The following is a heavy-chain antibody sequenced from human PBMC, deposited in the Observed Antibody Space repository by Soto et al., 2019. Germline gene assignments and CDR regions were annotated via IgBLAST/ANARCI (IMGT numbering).Heavy chain of an antibody. Sequence: GGSLRLSCAASGFTFSNYGMHWVRQAPGRGLEWVAIIALDGRTEYYADSVRGRFTISRDNSKSTLYLQMNSLRVEDTAIYYCARKPETGTTVPFDYWGQGTLVTVSS. V-gene: IGHV3-30*02. CDR3: ARKPETGTTVPFDY. CDR2: IALDGRTE. CDR1: GFTFSNYG. J-gene: IGHJ4*02. D-gene: IGHD1-1*01.